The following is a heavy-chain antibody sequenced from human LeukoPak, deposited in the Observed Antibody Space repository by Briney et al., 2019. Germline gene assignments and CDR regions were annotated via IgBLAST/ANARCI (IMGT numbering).Heavy chain of an antibody. CDR2: ISPSGGST. CDR1: GYTFTSNY. V-gene: IGHV1-46*01. J-gene: IGHJ5*02. Sequence: AAVKVSCKAFGYTFTSNYMHGVRQAPVQGPEWMGVISPSGGSTTYAQKFQDRLTLTRDMSTSTDYLELSSLRSGDTAVYYCARDNSVRDEARWFNPWGQGTLVTVSS. D-gene: IGHD5-24*01. CDR3: ARDNSVRDEARWFNP.